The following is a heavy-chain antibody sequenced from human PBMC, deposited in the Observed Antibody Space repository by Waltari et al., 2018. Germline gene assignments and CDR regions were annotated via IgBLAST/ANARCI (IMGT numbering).Heavy chain of an antibody. J-gene: IGHJ4*02. CDR1: GFTFSSYS. CDR3: ARLGYSYGVFDY. D-gene: IGHD5-18*01. Sequence: EVQLVESGGGLVKPGGSLRLSCAASGFTFSSYSMNWVRQAPGKGLEWVSSISSSSSYIDYADSVKGRFTISRDNAKNSLYLQMNSLRAEDTAVYYCARLGYSYGVFDYWGQGTLVTVSS. V-gene: IGHV3-21*01. CDR2: ISSSSSYI.